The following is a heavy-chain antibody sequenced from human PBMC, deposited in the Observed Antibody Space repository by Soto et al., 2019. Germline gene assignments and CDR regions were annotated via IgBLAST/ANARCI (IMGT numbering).Heavy chain of an antibody. D-gene: IGHD4-17*01. J-gene: IGHJ6*03. V-gene: IGHV3-33*01. CDR3: AREPYGDYVGYYFYYMDV. CDR1: GFTFSSYG. Sequence: QVQLVESGGGVVQPGRSLRLSCAASGFTFSSYGMHWVRQAPGKGLEWVAVIWYDGSNKYYADSVKGRFTISRDNCKNTLYLQMNSLRAEDTAVYYCAREPYGDYVGYYFYYMDVWGKGTTVTVSS. CDR2: IWYDGSNK.